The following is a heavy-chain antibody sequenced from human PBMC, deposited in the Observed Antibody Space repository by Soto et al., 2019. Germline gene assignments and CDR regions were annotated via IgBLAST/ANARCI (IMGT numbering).Heavy chain of an antibody. V-gene: IGHV3-53*01. D-gene: IGHD1-26*01. CDR2: IYSSGDT. CDR3: ARDLLGRPYYYGMDV. CDR1: GFTVSSNY. J-gene: IGHJ6*02. Sequence: WGSLRLSCAASGFTVSSNYMSWVRQAPGKGLEWVSVIYSSGDTYYADSVKGRFTISRDNSKNTLYLQMNSLRAEDTAVYYCARDLLGRPYYYGMDVWGQGTTVTVSS.